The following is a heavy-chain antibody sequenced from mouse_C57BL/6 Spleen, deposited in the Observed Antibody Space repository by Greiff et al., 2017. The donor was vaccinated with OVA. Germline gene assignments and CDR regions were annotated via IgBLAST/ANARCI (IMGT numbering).Heavy chain of an antibody. CDR3: ARGGTRGSSYEYFDV. J-gene: IGHJ1*03. CDR2: IDPSASYT. V-gene: IGHV1-69*01. Sequence: QVQLQQPGAELVMPGASVKLSCKASGYTFTSYWMHWVKQRPGQGLEWIGEIDPSASYTNYNQKFKGKSTLTVDKSSSTAYMQLSSLTSEDSAVYYCARGGTRGSSYEYFDVWGTGTTVTVSS. D-gene: IGHD1-1*01. CDR1: GYTFTSYW.